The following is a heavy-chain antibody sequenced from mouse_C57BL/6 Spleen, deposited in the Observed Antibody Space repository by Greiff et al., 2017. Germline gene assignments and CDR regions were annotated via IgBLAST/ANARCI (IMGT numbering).Heavy chain of an antibody. CDR3: ARLRPLYAMGY. CDR2: IDPSDSYT. V-gene: IGHV1-69*01. CDR1: GYTFTSYW. D-gene: IGHD2-12*01. J-gene: IGHJ4*01. Sequence: QVQLQQPGAELVMPGASVKLSCKASGYTFTSYWMHWVKQRPGQGLEWIGEIDPSDSYTNYNQKFKGKATLTVDTSSSTAYMQLSSLTSEDSAVYYWARLRPLYAMGYWGQGTAVTVSS.